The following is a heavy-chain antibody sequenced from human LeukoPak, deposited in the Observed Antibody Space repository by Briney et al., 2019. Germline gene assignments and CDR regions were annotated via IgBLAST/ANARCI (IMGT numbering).Heavy chain of an antibody. CDR3: ARREAVAGLPFDY. J-gene: IGHJ4*02. CDR2: IYYSGST. V-gene: IGHV4-39*01. Sequence: SSETLSLTCTVSGGSISSSSYYWGWIRQPPGKGLEWIGSIYYSGSTYYNPSLKSRVTISVDTSKNQFSLKLSSVTAADTAVYYCARREAVAGLPFDYWGQGTLVTVSS. CDR1: GGSISSSSYY. D-gene: IGHD6-19*01.